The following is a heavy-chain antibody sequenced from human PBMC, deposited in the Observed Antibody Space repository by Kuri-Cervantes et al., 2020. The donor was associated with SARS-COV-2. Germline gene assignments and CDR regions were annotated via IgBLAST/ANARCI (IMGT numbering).Heavy chain of an antibody. CDR1: GYTFTSYG. D-gene: IGHD2-15*01. J-gene: IGHJ6*02. CDR2: VSTDNGNT. CDR3: ARVRGAGWFYPMDF. V-gene: IGHV1-18*04. Sequence: ASVKVSCKASGYTFTSYGINWVRQAPGQGLEWIGWVSTDNGNTNYEPRLQGRITVSTDTSTSTSYLELGSLKSDDTAVYYCARVRGAGWFYPMDFWGQGTTVTVSS.